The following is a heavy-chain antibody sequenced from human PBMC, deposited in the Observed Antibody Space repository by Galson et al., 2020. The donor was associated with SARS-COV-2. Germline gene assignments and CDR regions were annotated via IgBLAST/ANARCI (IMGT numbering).Heavy chain of an antibody. CDR3: AAGNQRELPWTY. D-gene: IGHD1-26*01. Sequence: SVKVSCKASGFTFTSSAMQWVRQARGQRLEWIGWIVVGSGNTNYAQKFQERVTITRDMSTSTAYMELSSLRSEDTAVYYCAAGNQRELPWTYWGQGTLVTVSS. CDR1: GFTFTSSA. CDR2: IVVGSGNT. J-gene: IGHJ4*02. V-gene: IGHV1-58*02.